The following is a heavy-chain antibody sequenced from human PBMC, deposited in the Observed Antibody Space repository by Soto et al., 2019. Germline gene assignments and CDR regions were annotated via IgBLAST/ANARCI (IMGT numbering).Heavy chain of an antibody. D-gene: IGHD2-15*01. V-gene: IGHV3-15*02. CDR2: FKTILVGGTT. CDR1: GFILGNAG. CDR3: TTLPYCSGGSCYPGGYYYFHMDV. Sequence: EVQLVESGGALLRLGGPLSFPGAPPGFILGNAGLGWVGRPPGKGLGWLAGFKTILVGGTTDYAAPVKGRFTISRDDSKNTLYLQVNSLKTEDTAVYYCTTLPYCSGGSCYPGGYYYFHMDVWGKGTTVTVSS. J-gene: IGHJ6*03.